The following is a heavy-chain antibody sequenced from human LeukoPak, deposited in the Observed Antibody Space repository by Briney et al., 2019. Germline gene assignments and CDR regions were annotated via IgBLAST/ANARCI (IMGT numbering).Heavy chain of an antibody. Sequence: TGGSLRLSCAASGFTFSGSAMHWVRQASGKGLEWVGRIRSKANSYETSYAASGRGRFTISRDDSKNTAYLQMNSLKTEDTAVYYCTSCGGDCYSGLDYWGQGTLVTVSS. CDR2: IRSKANSYET. D-gene: IGHD2-21*02. V-gene: IGHV3-73*01. CDR3: TSCGGDCYSGLDY. J-gene: IGHJ4*02. CDR1: GFTFSGSA.